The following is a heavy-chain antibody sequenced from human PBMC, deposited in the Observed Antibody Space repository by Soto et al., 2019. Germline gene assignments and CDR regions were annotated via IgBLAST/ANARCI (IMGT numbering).Heavy chain of an antibody. CDR3: ARGSSSSWHNWFDP. J-gene: IGHJ5*02. CDR1: GGSISSGGYY. V-gene: IGHV4-61*08. D-gene: IGHD6-13*01. Sequence: SETLSLTCTVSGGSISSGGYYWSWIRQHPGTGLEWIGYISYSGSTNYNPSLKSRVTISVDTSKNQFSLKLSSVTAADTAVYYCARGSSSSWHNWFDPWGQGTLVTVS. CDR2: ISYSGST.